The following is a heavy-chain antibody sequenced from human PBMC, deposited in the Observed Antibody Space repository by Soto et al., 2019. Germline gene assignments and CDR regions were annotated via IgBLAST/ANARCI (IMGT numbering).Heavy chain of an antibody. J-gene: IGHJ4*02. CDR1: GGTFSSYA. Sequence: SVKVSCKASGGTFSSYAISWVRQAPGQGLEWMRGIIPICGTANYAQKFQGRVTIAADESTSTAYMELSSLRSEDTAVYYCAKVGDYYGSGSLLDFWGQGTLVTVSS. CDR3: AKVGDYYGSGSLLDF. D-gene: IGHD3-10*01. V-gene: IGHV1-69*13. CDR2: IIPICGTA.